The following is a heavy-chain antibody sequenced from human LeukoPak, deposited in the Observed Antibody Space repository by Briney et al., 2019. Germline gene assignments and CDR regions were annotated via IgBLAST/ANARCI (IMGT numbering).Heavy chain of an antibody. CDR3: ARRSSSWYRFGFDY. J-gene: IGHJ4*02. D-gene: IGHD6-13*01. CDR2: INHSGST. CDR1: GGSFSGYY. V-gene: IGHV4-34*01. Sequence: KTSETLSLTCAVHGGSFSGYYWSWIRQPPGKGLEWIGEINHSGSTNYNPSLKSRVTISVDTSKNQFSLKLSSVTAADTAVYYCARRSSSWYRFGFDYWGQGTLVTVSS.